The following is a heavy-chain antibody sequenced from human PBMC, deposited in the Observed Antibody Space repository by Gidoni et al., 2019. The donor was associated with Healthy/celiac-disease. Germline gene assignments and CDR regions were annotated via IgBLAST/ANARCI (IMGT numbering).Heavy chain of an antibody. Sequence: VQLVESGGGLIQPGGSLRLSCAASGFTVSSNYMSWVRQAPGKGLEGVSVIYSGGSTYYADSVKGRVTISRDNSKNTLYLQMNSLRAEDTAVYYCARGRGGEYCGGDCYSSLLDYWGQGTLVTVSS. CDR3: ARGRGGEYCGGDCYSSLLDY. J-gene: IGHJ4*02. D-gene: IGHD2-21*02. CDR1: GFTVSSNY. V-gene: IGHV3-53*01. CDR2: IYSGGST.